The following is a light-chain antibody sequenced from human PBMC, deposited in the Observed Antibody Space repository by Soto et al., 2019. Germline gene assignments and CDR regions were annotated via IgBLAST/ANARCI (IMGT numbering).Light chain of an antibody. CDR2: WAS. Sequence: DIVMTQSPDSLAVSLGERATIKCKSSQSILYRSNSKNYLAWYQRKPGQPPKLLIYWASTREFGVPDRFSGSGSGTDFTLTISSLQAEDVAVYYCQQYYTVPVTFGPGTKVEIK. CDR3: QQYYTVPVT. CDR1: QSILYRSNSKNY. V-gene: IGKV4-1*01. J-gene: IGKJ3*01.